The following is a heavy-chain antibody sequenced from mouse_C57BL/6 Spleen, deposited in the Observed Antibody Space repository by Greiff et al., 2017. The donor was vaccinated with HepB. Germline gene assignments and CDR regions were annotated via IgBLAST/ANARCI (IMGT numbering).Heavy chain of an antibody. CDR1: GYTFTDYN. Sequence: EVQRVESGPELVKPGASVKMSCKASGYTFTDYNMHWVKQSHGKSLEWIGYINPNNGGTSYNQKFKGKATLTVNKSSSTAYMELRSLTSEDSAVYYCASPITTVPFAYWGQGTLVTVSA. J-gene: IGHJ3*01. D-gene: IGHD1-1*01. CDR3: ASPITTVPFAY. V-gene: IGHV1-22*01. CDR2: INPNNGGT.